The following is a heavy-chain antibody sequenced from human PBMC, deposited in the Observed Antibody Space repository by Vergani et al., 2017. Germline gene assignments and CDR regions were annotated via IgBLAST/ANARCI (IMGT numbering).Heavy chain of an antibody. CDR2: INPNSGDT. CDR1: GYKFIDFF. CDR3: ARAESTDPISTSFDF. Sequence: QVQLVQSGAEVKKPGASVRVSCKASGYKFIDFFIHWVRQAPGQGLEWMGWINPNSGDTNYAQRFQGRVTMTRDSIDTAYMEVSSLTSDDTAVFYCARAESTDPISTSFDFWGQGTLVTVSS. J-gene: IGHJ4*02. D-gene: IGHD2-2*01. V-gene: IGHV1-2*02.